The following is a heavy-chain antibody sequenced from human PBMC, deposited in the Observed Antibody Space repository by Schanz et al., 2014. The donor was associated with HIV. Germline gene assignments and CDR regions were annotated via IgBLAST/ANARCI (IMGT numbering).Heavy chain of an antibody. Sequence: QVQLQQWGAGLLKPSQTLSLTCAVYGGSFSGYSWTWIRPPPGKGLEWIGEINHGGYTNYNPSLKGRVPISVAPPKTHFPPKVPPVTAADTAVYFCARGDFGGNSVDHWGHGNLVTVSS. CDR2: INHGGYT. V-gene: IGHV4-34*01. CDR3: ARGDFGGNSVDH. J-gene: IGHJ4*01. CDR1: GGSFSGYS. D-gene: IGHD2-21*02.